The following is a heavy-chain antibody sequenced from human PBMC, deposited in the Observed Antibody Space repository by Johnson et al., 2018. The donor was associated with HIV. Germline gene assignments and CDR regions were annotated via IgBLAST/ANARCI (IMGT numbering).Heavy chain of an antibody. CDR1: GFTFSSYD. J-gene: IGHJ3*02. CDR3: ARASGYYLSDAFDI. V-gene: IGHV3-13*01. CDR2: IGTAGDT. Sequence: EQLVESGGGLVQPGGSLRLSCAASGFTFSSYDMHWVRQATGKGLEWVSAIGTAGDTYYPGSVKGRFTISRENAKNSLYLQMNSLRAGDTAVYYCARASGYYLSDAFDIWGQGTMVTVSS. D-gene: IGHD3-22*01.